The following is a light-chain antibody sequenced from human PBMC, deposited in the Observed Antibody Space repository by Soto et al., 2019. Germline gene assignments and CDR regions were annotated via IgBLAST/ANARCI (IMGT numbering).Light chain of an antibody. J-gene: IGKJ3*01. CDR1: QSISGY. V-gene: IGKV1-39*01. Sequence: DIQMTQSPSSLSASVGDRVTITCRASQSISGYLIWYQQKPGKAPKLLISAASALQTGVPSRFSGSGSGTDDTLTISSLQPEDFATYYCQQTYTMSFTFGPGTKVDIK. CDR2: AAS. CDR3: QQTYTMSFT.